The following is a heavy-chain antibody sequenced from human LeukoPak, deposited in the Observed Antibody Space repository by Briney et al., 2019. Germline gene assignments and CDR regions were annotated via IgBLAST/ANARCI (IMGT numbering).Heavy chain of an antibody. J-gene: IGHJ3*02. CDR3: ARYPRPLWGRNVKDAFDI. D-gene: IGHD7-27*01. V-gene: IGHV4-59*01. CDR1: GGSISSYY. Sequence: SETLPLTCTVSGGSISSYYWSWIRQPPGKGLEWIGYIYYSGSTNYNPSLKSRVTISVDTSKNQFSLKLSSVTAADTAVYYCARYPRPLWGRNVKDAFDIWGQGTMVTVSS. CDR2: IYYSGST.